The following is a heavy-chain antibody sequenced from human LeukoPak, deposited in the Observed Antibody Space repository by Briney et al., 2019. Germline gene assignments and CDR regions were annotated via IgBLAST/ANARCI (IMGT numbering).Heavy chain of an antibody. D-gene: IGHD2-15*01. CDR2: INHSGST. V-gene: IGHV4-34*01. CDR3: ARGGDCSGGSCYSGHFDY. J-gene: IGHJ4*02. CDR1: GGSFSGYY. Sequence: SETLSLTCAVYGGSFSGYYWSWIRQPPGKGLEWIGEINHSGSTNYNPSLKSRVTISVDTSKNQFSLKLSSVTAADTAVYYCARGGDCSGGSCYSGHFDYWGQGTLVTVSS.